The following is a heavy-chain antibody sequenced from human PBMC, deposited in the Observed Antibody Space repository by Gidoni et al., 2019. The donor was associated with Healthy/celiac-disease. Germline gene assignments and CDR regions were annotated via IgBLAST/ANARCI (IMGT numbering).Heavy chain of an antibody. CDR1: GFTFSSYA. CDR2: SSGSGGST. CDR3: AKDLGSTTGGDY. D-gene: IGHD2-8*02. Sequence: EVQLLESGGGLVQPGGSLRLSCAASGFTFSSYAMSGVRQAPGKGLEWVSASSGSGGSTYYADSVKGRFTISRDNSKNTLYLQMNSLRAEDTAVYYCAKDLGSTTGGDYWGQGTLVTVSS. J-gene: IGHJ4*02. V-gene: IGHV3-23*01.